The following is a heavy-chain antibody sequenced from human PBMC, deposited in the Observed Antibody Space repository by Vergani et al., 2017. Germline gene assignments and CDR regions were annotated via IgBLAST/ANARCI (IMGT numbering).Heavy chain of an antibody. J-gene: IGHJ6*02. CDR1: GYSFTSYW. D-gene: IGHD5-12*01. Sequence: EVQLVQSGAEVKTPGESLRISCKGSGYSFTSYWISWVRQMPGKGLEWMGRIDPSDSYTNYSPSFQGHVTISADKSISTAYLQWSSLKASDTAMYYCASAVRGYSGYEGYYYGMDVWGQGTTVTVSS. CDR2: IDPSDSYT. V-gene: IGHV5-10-1*03. CDR3: ASAVRGYSGYEGYYYGMDV.